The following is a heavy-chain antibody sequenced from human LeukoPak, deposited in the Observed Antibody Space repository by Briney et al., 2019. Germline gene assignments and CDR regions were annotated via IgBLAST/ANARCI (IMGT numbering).Heavy chain of an antibody. V-gene: IGHV4-59*08. CDR1: GDSITSYF. CDR2: IFYSGIT. CDR3: ARHLGWELTRYYFDY. J-gene: IGHJ4*02. Sequence: SEILSLTCTVSGDSITSYFWSWIRQPPGKGLEWVGYIFYSGITNYNPSLKSRVTISVDTSKNQFSLKLSSVTAADTAVYYCARHLGWELTRYYFDYWGQGTLVTVSS. D-gene: IGHD1-26*01.